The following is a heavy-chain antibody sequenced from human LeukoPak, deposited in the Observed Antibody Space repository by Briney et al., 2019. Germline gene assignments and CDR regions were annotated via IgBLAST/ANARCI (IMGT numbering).Heavy chain of an antibody. D-gene: IGHD3-3*01. V-gene: IGHV4-34*01. J-gene: IGHJ4*02. CDR3: ARGANHHYDFWSGYYGKVGEKRYYFDY. Sequence: KPSETLSLTCAVYGGSFSGYYWSWLRQPPGKRLERIGEINHSGSTNYNPSLKSRVTISVDTSKNQFSLKLSSVTAADTAVYYCARGANHHYDFWSGYYGKVGEKRYYFDYWGQGTLVTVSS. CDR1: GGSFSGYY. CDR2: INHSGST.